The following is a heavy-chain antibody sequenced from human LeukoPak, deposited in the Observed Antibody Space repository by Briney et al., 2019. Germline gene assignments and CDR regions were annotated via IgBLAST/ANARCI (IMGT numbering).Heavy chain of an antibody. D-gene: IGHD5-18*01. V-gene: IGHV3-21*01. CDR1: GFTFSSYS. Sequence: GGSLRLSCAASGFTFSSYSMNWVRQAPGKGLEWVSSISSSSYIYYADSVKGRFTISRDNAKNSLYLQMNSLRAEDTAVYYCARDDGQLWSSDYWGQGTLVTVSS. CDR2: ISSSSYI. CDR3: ARDDGQLWSSDY. J-gene: IGHJ4*02.